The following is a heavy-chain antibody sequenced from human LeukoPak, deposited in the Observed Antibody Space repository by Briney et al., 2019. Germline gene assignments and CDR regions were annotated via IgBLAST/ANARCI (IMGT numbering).Heavy chain of an antibody. CDR2: FDPEDGET. CDR3: ARAEANITGTRRLLDY. J-gene: IGHJ4*02. D-gene: IGHD1-20*01. Sequence: ASVKVSCKVSGYTLTELSMHWVRQAPGKGLEWMGGFDPEDGETIYAQKFQGRVTLTEDTSTDTAYMELSSLRSADTAMYYCARAEANITGTRRLLDYWGQGTLVTVSS. V-gene: IGHV1-24*01. CDR1: GYTLTELS.